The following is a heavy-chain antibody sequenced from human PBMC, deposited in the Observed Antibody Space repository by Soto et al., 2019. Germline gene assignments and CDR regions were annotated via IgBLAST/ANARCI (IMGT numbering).Heavy chain of an antibody. Sequence: EVQLLESGGNLIQPGGSLRLSCAASAFTFSIYAMSWVRQAPGKGLEWVSAISGSGGSTYYADSVKGRFTISRDNSKNTLYLQMNSLRAEDTAVYYCAKGIAAAAVIGFDPWGQGTLVTVSS. CDR2: ISGSGGST. V-gene: IGHV3-23*01. D-gene: IGHD6-13*01. CDR1: AFTFSIYA. J-gene: IGHJ5*02. CDR3: AKGIAAAAVIGFDP.